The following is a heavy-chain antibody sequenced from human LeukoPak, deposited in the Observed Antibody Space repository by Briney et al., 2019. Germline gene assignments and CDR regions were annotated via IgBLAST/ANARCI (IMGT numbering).Heavy chain of an antibody. CDR3: ARGSRSPAAFDY. CDR1: GGPIYIYY. Sequence: SETLSLTCTVSGGPIYIYYWIWIRHPAGKGREGIGCLYTSGNTNYNPSLRSRVTMSVDTSKNRFSLKLSSVTAADTAVYYCARGSRSPAAFDYWGQGTLVTVSS. J-gene: IGHJ4*02. V-gene: IGHV4-4*07. D-gene: IGHD6-13*01. CDR2: LYTSGNT.